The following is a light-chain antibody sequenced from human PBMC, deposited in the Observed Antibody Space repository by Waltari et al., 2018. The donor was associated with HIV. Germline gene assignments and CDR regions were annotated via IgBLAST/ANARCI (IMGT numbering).Light chain of an antibody. Sequence: EIVLTQSQGTLSLSPGGRASLSCRASESVSNGYLAWYQQKPGQAPRLGIYYTSRRATGIPDRFSGSGSETDFSLTISRLEPEDFAVYYCQQYGGSPYTFGQGTKLEIK. V-gene: IGKV3-20*01. CDR3: QQYGGSPYT. CDR1: ESVSNGY. J-gene: IGKJ2*01. CDR2: YTS.